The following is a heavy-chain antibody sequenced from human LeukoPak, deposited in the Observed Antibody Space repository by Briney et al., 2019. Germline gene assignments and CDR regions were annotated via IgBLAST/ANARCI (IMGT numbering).Heavy chain of an antibody. CDR2: INHSGST. Sequence: RSETLSPTCAVYGGSFSGYYWSWIRQPPGKGLEWIGEINHSGSTNYNPSLKSRVTISVDTSKNQFSLKLSSVTAADTAVYYCARLAYGYLRILDYWGQGTLVTVSS. CDR1: GGSFSGYY. J-gene: IGHJ4*02. CDR3: ARLAYGYLRILDY. V-gene: IGHV4-34*01. D-gene: IGHD4-17*01.